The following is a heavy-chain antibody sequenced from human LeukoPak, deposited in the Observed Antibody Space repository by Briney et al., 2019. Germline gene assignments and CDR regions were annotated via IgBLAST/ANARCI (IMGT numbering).Heavy chain of an antibody. CDR3: GRGRRDPL. Sequence: PSETLSLTCTVSGGSISSGSYYWSWIRQPAGKGLEWIGRIYTSGSTNYNPSLKSRVTISVDTSKNQFSLKLSSVTAADTAVYYCGRGRRDPLWGRGTLVTVSS. CDR2: IYTSGST. J-gene: IGHJ2*01. CDR1: GGSISSGSYY. V-gene: IGHV4-61*02.